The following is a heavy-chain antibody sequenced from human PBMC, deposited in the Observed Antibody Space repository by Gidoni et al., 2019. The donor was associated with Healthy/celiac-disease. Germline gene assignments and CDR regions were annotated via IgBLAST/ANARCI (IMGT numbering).Heavy chain of an antibody. CDR3: ARGGLYYDSSGYYYDWFDP. J-gene: IGHJ5*02. CDR1: GGSISRGGYY. D-gene: IGHD3-22*01. CDR2: IYYSGST. V-gene: IGHV4-31*03. Sequence: QVQLQESGPGLVKPSQTLSLTCPVPGGSISRGGYYWSWIRQHPGKGLEWIGYIYYSGSTYYNPSLKSRVTISVDTSKNQFPLKLSSVTAADTAVYYCARGGLYYDSSGYYYDWFDPWGQGTLVTVSS.